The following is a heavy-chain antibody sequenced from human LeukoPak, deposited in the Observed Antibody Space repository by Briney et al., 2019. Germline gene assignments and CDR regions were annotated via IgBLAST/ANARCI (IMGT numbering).Heavy chain of an antibody. D-gene: IGHD3-3*01. CDR1: GFTFDDYA. Sequence: GGSLRLSCAASGFTFDDYAMHWVRQAPGKGLEWVSGISWNSGSIGYADSVKGRFTISRDNAKNSLYLQMNSLRAEDTALYYCAAHYDFWSGAIGYWGQGTLVTVSS. CDR3: AAHYDFWSGAIGY. CDR2: ISWNSGSI. V-gene: IGHV3-9*01. J-gene: IGHJ4*02.